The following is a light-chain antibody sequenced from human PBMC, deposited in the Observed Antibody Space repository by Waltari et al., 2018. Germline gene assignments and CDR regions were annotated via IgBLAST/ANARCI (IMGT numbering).Light chain of an antibody. CDR3: TSYAGSHNWV. Sequence: QSALTQPPSASGSPGQSVTIPCTGTSSDVGGYNYDSGYHHHPGKPPKLMISEVNKPPSGVPDRFSCSKSGNTASLTVSGLQADDEADYYCTSYAGSHNWVFGGGTKLTVL. J-gene: IGLJ2*01. CDR2: EVN. CDR1: SSDVGGYNY. V-gene: IGLV2-8*01.